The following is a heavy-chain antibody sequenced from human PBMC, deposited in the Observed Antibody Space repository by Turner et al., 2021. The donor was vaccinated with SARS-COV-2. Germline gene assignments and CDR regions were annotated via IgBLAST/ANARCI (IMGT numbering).Heavy chain of an antibody. Sequence: QVQLVESGGGVVQPGRSLRLSCAASGFTFSSYGMHWVRQAPGKGLEWVAGISYDGSDKYYADSVKGRFTISRDNSKNTLYLQMNSLRAEDTAVYYCAKESGSYYYYYYGMDVWGQGTTVTVSS. V-gene: IGHV3-30*18. CDR3: AKESGSYYYYYYGMDV. CDR1: GFTFSSYG. D-gene: IGHD1-26*01. CDR2: ISYDGSDK. J-gene: IGHJ6*02.